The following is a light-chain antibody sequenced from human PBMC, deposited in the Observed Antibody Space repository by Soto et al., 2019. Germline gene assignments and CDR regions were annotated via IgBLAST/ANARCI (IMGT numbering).Light chain of an antibody. V-gene: IGKV3-20*01. CDR1: QSVNSSY. Sequence: ETVLTQSPATVSLSPGERATLSCRTSQSVNSSYLAWYQQKPGQAPRLLIYGVFTRATGIPDRFSGSGSGTGFTFTISALEPEDSAVYYGENDDASPRTFGRGTKLEIK. CDR3: ENDDASPRT. CDR2: GVF. J-gene: IGKJ2*01.